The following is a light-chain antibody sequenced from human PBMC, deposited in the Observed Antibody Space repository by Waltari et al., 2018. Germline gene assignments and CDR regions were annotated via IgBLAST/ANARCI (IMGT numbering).Light chain of an antibody. J-gene: IGKJ2*01. Sequence: EIVLTQSPATLSLSPGERATLSCRASRSVGNYLAWYQQKPGQAPRLLIYDASIRATDIPAMCSGSGSGTDFTLTISSLEPEDFAVYFCQQRGNWPSGYTFGQGTKLEIK. CDR2: DAS. CDR1: RSVGNY. V-gene: IGKV3-11*01. CDR3: QQRGNWPSGYT.